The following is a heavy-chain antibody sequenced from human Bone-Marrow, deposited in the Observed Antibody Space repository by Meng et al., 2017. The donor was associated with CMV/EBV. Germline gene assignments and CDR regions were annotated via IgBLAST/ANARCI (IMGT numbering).Heavy chain of an antibody. CDR2: VNPSGGSS. Sequence: STASGYTCTSYYLLWVRPAPGQVLESIVIVNPSGGSSTYAQKFRCRVTLTSSTSTRTLYMELRSLGSADTAFYSCARGCVNSGLDPWGQGTLVTVSS. CDR1: GYTCTSYY. D-gene: IGHD1-26*01. V-gene: IGHV1-46*01. CDR3: ARGCVNSGLDP. J-gene: IGHJ5*02.